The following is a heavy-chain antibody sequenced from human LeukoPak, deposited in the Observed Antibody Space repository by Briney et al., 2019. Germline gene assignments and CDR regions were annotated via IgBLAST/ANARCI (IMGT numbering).Heavy chain of an antibody. V-gene: IGHV1-46*01. CDR2: INPSGGST. CDR3: ARDMDSGPDFFDY. CDR1: TFTSYY. J-gene: IGHJ4*02. D-gene: IGHD1-26*01. Sequence: ASVKVSCKAYTFTSYYMHWVRQAPGQGLEWMGIINPSGGSTSYAQKFQGRVTMTRDMSTSTVYMELSSLRSEDTAVYYCARDMDSGPDFFDYWGLGTLVTVSS.